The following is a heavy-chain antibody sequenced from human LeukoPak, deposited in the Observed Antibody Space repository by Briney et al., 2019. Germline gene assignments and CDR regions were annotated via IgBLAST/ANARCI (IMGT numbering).Heavy chain of an antibody. V-gene: IGHV3-48*01. CDR2: ISSSSSTI. CDR3: ARGAYYYED. CDR1: GFTFSSHS. D-gene: IGHD3-22*01. Sequence: PGGSLRLSCAASGFTFSSHSRNWVRQAPGKGLEWVSYISSSSSTIYYADSVKGRFTISRDNAKNSLYLQMNSLRAEDTAVYYCARGAYYYEDWGQGTLVTVSS. J-gene: IGHJ4*02.